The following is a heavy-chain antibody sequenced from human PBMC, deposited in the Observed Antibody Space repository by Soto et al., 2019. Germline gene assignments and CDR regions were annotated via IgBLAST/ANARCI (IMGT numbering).Heavy chain of an antibody. CDR2: IYWGGST. CDR3: VRMSGGPRP. J-gene: IGHJ5*02. D-gene: IGHD3-16*01. CDR1: GFNVSNTH. V-gene: IGHV3-53*01. Sequence: EAQLVESGGGLIQPGGSLRLSCAASGFNVSNTHMTWFGQAAGKGLEWVSVIYWGGSTFYADSAKGRFTIYRYNSKNTVYLQLNRLSVEDTAFYYCVRMSGGPRPGGQGTLVIVAS.